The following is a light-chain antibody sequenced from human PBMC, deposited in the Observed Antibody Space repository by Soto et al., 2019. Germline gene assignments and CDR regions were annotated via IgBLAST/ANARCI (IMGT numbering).Light chain of an antibody. V-gene: IGKV1-17*01. CDR3: VEQNSYTPLFT. J-gene: IGKJ2*01. CDR2: SAS. Sequence: DIQMTQSPSSLSASVGDRVTITCRASHDIGNDLGWYQQKPGKAPKRLIYSASGLHSGVSSRFSGSGSGTEFTLTISTLQPEDFVTYDYVEQNSYTPLFTVGQGTKLEIK. CDR1: HDIGND.